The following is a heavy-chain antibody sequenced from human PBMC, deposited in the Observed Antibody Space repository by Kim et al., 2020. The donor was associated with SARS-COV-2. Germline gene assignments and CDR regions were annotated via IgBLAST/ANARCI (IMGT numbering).Heavy chain of an antibody. CDR1: GFTFSSYS. Sequence: GGSLRLSCAASGFTFSSYSMHWVRQAPGKGLEWVAAIWYNRSNKYYADSVKGRFTISRDNAKNTLYLQMNSLRAEDTAVYYCARVAVSSNWDFDHWGRGTLVTVSS. J-gene: IGHJ2*01. V-gene: IGHV3-33*01. D-gene: IGHD2-15*01. CDR3: ARVAVSSNWDFDH. CDR2: IWYNRSNK.